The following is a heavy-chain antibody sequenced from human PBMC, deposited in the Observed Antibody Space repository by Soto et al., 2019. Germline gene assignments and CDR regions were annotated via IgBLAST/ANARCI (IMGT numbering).Heavy chain of an antibody. CDR2: IYWDDDK. CDR3: AHRRGAGTWEIAFDY. V-gene: IGHV2-5*02. CDR1: GFSLSSNGES. J-gene: IGHJ4*01. Sequence: QITLKESGPTLVKSTQTLTLTCTFSGFSLSSNGESVAWIRQPPGKALEWLALIYWDDDKRYSPCLKSRLKCTKDTSKSQVVLTMTNLDPADTCTYYGAHRRGAGTWEIAFDYRGHGTVVTVCS. D-gene: IGHD1-26*01.